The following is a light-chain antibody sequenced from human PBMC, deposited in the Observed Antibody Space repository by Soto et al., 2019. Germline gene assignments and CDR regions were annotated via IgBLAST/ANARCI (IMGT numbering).Light chain of an antibody. CDR3: MQTLQTPWT. CDR1: QSLLHSNGYNY. Sequence: DIVMTQSPLSLPVTPGEPASISCRSSQSLLHSNGYNYLDWYLQKPGQPPQLLICMGSNRASGVPDRFSGSGSGTDFTLTISRVEAEDVGVYYCMQTLQTPWTFGQGTQVDIK. CDR2: MGS. V-gene: IGKV2-28*01. J-gene: IGKJ1*01.